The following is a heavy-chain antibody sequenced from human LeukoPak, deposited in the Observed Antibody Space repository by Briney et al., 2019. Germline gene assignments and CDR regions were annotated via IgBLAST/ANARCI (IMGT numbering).Heavy chain of an antibody. CDR2: ISGSGGST. D-gene: IGHD3-22*01. CDR3: AKDEYYDSSGYYYVVSFDS. Sequence: GGSLRLSCAASGFTFSTHAMSWVRQAPRKGLEWVSVISGSGGSTYYGDSVKGRFTISRDNSKNTLYLQMNSLRAEDTAVYYCAKDEYYDSSGYYYVVSFDSWGQGTLVTVSS. CDR1: GFTFSTHA. V-gene: IGHV3-23*01. J-gene: IGHJ4*02.